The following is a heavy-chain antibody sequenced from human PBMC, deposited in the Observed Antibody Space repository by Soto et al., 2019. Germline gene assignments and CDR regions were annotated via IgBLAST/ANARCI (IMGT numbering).Heavy chain of an antibody. CDR2: ISYDGSNK. D-gene: IGHD3-3*01. CDR1: GFTFSSYA. Sequence: PGGSLRLSCAASGFTFSSYAMHWVRQAPGKGLEWVAVISYDGSNKYYADSVKGRFTISRDNSKNTLYLQMNSLRAEDTAVYYCARTEEKFGVVIPAAFDIWGQGTMVTVSS. V-gene: IGHV3-30-3*01. J-gene: IGHJ3*02. CDR3: ARTEEKFGVVIPAAFDI.